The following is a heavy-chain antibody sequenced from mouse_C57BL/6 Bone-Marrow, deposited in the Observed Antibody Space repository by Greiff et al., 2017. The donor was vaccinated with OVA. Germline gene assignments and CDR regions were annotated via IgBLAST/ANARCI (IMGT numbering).Heavy chain of an antibody. J-gene: IGHJ4*01. D-gene: IGHD2-4*01. CDR1: GFTFRDFY. V-gene: IGHV7-1*01. CDR2: SRNKANDYTT. CDR3: ARDAVDYGYAMDY. Sequence: EVKLVESGGGLVQSGRSLRLSCATSGFTFRDFYMEWVRQAPGKGLEWIAASRNKANDYTTEYSASVKGRFIVSRDTSQSILYLQMNALRAEDTAIYYCARDAVDYGYAMDYWGQGTSVTVSS.